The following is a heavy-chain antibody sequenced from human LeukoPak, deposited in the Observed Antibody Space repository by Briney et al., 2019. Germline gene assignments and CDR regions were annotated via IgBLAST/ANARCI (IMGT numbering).Heavy chain of an antibody. D-gene: IGHD4-17*01. J-gene: IGHJ5*02. V-gene: IGHV3-23*01. Sequence: PGGSLRLSCAASGFTFSSYATSWVRQAPGKGLEWVSTISGSGGSAYYADSVKGRFTMSRDNSKSTLYLQMNSLRAEDTAVYYCARDHSMDYGNWFDPWGQGTLVTVSS. CDR1: GFTFSSYA. CDR3: ARDHSMDYGNWFDP. CDR2: ISGSGGSA.